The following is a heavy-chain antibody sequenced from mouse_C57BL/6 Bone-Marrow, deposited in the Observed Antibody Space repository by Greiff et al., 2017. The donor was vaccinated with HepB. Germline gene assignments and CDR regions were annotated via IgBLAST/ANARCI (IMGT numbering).Heavy chain of an antibody. CDR3: ARDRPLYAMDY. CDR1: GFTFSDYY. Sequence: EVQRVESEGGLVQPGSSMKLSCTASGFTFSDYYMAWVRQVPEKGLEWVANINYDGSSTYYLDSLKSRFIISRDNAKNILYLQMSSLKSEDTATYYCARDRPLYAMDYWGQGTSVTVSS. V-gene: IGHV5-16*01. CDR2: INYDGSST. J-gene: IGHJ4*01.